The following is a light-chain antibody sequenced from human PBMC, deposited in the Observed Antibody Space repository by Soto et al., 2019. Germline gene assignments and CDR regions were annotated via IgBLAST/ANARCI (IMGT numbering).Light chain of an antibody. CDR3: SSYTTTSTLL. Sequence: QSALTQPASVSGSLGQSITISCTGSNRDIGAYNLVSWYQQYPDTAPKLIIYEVRNRPSGVSYRFTGSRSGNTASLTISALQADDESTFYCSSYTTTSTLLFGGGTKPTVL. V-gene: IGLV2-14*01. CDR2: EVR. J-gene: IGLJ3*02. CDR1: NRDIGAYNL.